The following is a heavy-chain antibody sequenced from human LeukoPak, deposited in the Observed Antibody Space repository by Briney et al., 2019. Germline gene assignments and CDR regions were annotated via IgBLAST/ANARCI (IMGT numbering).Heavy chain of an antibody. V-gene: IGHV4-59*01. J-gene: IGHJ3*02. CDR2: IYYTGTT. D-gene: IGHD3-3*01. Sequence: SETLSLTCTVSGGSISNYYWSWIRQPPGKGLEWIGYIYYTGTTNYNPSLKSRVTISIDTSRKQFSLKLNSVTAADTAVYYCARDYDFWSGGNAFDIWGQGTMVTVSS. CDR1: GGSISNYY. CDR3: ARDYDFWSGGNAFDI.